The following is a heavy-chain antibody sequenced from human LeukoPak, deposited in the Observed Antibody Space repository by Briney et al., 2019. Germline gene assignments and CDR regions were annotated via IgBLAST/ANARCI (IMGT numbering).Heavy chain of an antibody. V-gene: IGHV1-2*02. J-gene: IGHJ4*02. D-gene: IGHD3-10*01. CDR3: ARSALRGSGSYGDLRY. Sequence: ASVKVSCKASGYTFTGYYMHWVRQAPGQGLEWMGWINPNSGGTNYAQKFQGRVTMTRDTSISTAYMELSRLRSDDTAVYYCARSALRGSGSYGDLRYWGQGTLVTVSS. CDR1: GYTFTGYY. CDR2: INPNSGGT.